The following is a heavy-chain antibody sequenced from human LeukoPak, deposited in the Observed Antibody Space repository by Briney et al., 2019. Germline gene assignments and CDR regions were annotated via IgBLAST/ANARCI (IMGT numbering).Heavy chain of an antibody. J-gene: IGHJ1*01. CDR1: GFTFSAYW. CDR2: ISSDGSST. CDR3: ARSLIYYDSSGDNYEYLHH. D-gene: IGHD3-22*01. Sequence: PGGSLRLSCAASGFTFSAYWMHWVRQAPGKGLVWVSRISSDGSSTTYADSVKGRFTISRDNAKNTLNLQMDSLRAEDTAVYYCARSLIYYDSSGDNYEYLHHWGQGTLVTVSS. V-gene: IGHV3-74*01.